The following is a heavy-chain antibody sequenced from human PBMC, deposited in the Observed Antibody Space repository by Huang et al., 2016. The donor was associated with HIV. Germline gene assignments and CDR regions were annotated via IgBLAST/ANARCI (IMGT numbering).Heavy chain of an antibody. CDR3: ARAKDTWDAYDI. CDR1: GFPFNNHA. D-gene: IGHD5-18*01. J-gene: IGHJ3*02. CDR2: ISNDGSNN. V-gene: IGHV3-30-3*01. Sequence: QVQLVESGGGVVQPGRSLRLSCAASGFPFNNHAMHWVPQAPGKGLDWVAVISNDGSNNYYADSVKGRFTISRDSSKSTLFLHMTSLRTEDTAVYYCARAKDTWDAYDIWGQGTMVIVSS.